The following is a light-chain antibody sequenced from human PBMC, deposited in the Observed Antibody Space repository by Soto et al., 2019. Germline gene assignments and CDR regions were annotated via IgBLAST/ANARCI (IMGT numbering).Light chain of an antibody. Sequence: DMQMTQSPSSLSASVGDRVTITCRASQDISNSLAWYQQKPGKVPKLLIYAASTLQSGVPSRFSGSGSGTDFTLTISSLQPEDVATYYCQKYNSPVTFGPGTEVDIK. J-gene: IGKJ3*01. CDR3: QKYNSPVT. CDR2: AAS. CDR1: QDISNS. V-gene: IGKV1-27*01.